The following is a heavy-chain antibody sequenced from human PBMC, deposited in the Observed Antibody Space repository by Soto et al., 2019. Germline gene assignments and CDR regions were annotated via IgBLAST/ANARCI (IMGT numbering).Heavy chain of an antibody. J-gene: IGHJ6*02. CDR3: ARHGPQYYYARMDV. Sequence: GGSLKISCNGFGYIFTSYWISLVRQLTGKGLEWMGRMDPTDSYTSYCPSFQGHFTISADKSISTAYLQWSSLKASDTAMYYCARHGPQYYYARMDVWGQGTTVTVSS. V-gene: IGHV5-10-1*01. CDR2: MDPTDSYT. D-gene: IGHD3-10*01. CDR1: GYIFTSYW.